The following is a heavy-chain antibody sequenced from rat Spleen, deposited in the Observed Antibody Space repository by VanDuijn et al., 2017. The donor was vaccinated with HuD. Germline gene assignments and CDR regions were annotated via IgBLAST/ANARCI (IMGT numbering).Heavy chain of an antibody. V-gene: IGHV2S63*01. J-gene: IGHJ2*01. D-gene: IGHD5-1*01. CDR1: GFSLTNFG. Sequence: VQLKESGPGLVQPSRTLSLTCTVSGFSLTNFGISWVRQPPGKGLEWMGVMWSGGSTAYNSALKSRLSISRDTSKTQVFLKMNSLQTEDTAIYYCSRDQLGAGFDYWGQGVMVTVSS. CDR2: MWSGGST. CDR3: SRDQLGAGFDY.